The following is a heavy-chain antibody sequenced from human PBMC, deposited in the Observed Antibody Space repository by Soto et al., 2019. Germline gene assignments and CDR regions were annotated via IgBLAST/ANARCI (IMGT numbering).Heavy chain of an antibody. J-gene: IGHJ4*02. Sequence: ASVKVSFKASRYIFTGYYLHWGRQGPGQGPEWMGWMNPYNGDTNYARKFQGRVTMTRDTSNSTAYMQMSSLRSDDTAVYYCARPETRTTGFDYWGQGALVTVSS. CDR2: MNPYNGDT. D-gene: IGHD2-2*01. V-gene: IGHV1-2*02. CDR3: ARPETRTTGFDY. CDR1: RYIFTGYY.